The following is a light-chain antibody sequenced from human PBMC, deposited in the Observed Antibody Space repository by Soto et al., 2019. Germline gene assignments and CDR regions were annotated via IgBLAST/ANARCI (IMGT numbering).Light chain of an antibody. J-gene: IGLJ2*01. Sequence: QSVLTQPPSVSEAPRQRFTISCSGSSSNIGNNAVNWYQHLPGKAPKLLIYYDDLLPSGVSDRFSGSKSGTSASLAISGLQSEDEADYYCAAWDDSLNGVVFGGGTKLTVL. CDR1: SSNIGNNA. CDR2: YDD. V-gene: IGLV1-36*01. CDR3: AAWDDSLNGVV.